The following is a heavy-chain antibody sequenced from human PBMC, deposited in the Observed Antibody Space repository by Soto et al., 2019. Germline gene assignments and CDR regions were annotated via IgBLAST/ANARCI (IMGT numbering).Heavy chain of an antibody. CDR2: ISSSGGTI. CDR3: ASPDDFWSGYPLY. V-gene: IGHV3-11*01. Sequence: PGGSLRLSCAASGFTFSDYYMSWIRQAPGKGLEWVSYISSSGGTIYYADSVKGRFTISRDNAKNSLYLQMNSLRAEDTAVYYCASPDDFWSGYPLYWGQGTLGTVSS. J-gene: IGHJ4*02. D-gene: IGHD3-3*01. CDR1: GFTFSDYY.